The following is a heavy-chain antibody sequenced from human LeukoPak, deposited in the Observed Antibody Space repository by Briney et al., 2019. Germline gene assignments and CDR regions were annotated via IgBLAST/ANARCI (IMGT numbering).Heavy chain of an antibody. V-gene: IGHV3-30*18. Sequence: GGSLRLSCMGSGFNFTYYAIYWVRQAPGKGLEWVAVVSYDGNDGYYADSVKGRFSISRDNSQNTVTLQMNNLRVDDTAIYYCAKLAWNDGSYYFDYWGQGTLVTVSS. CDR2: VSYDGNDG. CDR3: AKLAWNDGSYYFDY. J-gene: IGHJ4*02. D-gene: IGHD1-1*01. CDR1: GFNFTYYA.